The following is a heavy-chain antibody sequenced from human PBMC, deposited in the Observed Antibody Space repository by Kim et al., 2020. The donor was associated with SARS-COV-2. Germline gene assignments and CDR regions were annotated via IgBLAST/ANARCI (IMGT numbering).Heavy chain of an antibody. CDR3: ARGGMSALDY. CDR2: IYYSGST. J-gene: IGHJ4*02. D-gene: IGHD1-1*01. V-gene: IGHV4-59*01. CDR1: GGSISSYY. Sequence: SETLSLTCTVSGGSISSYYWSWIRQPPGKGLEWIGYIYYSGSTNYNPSLKSRVTISVDTSKNQFSLRLSSVTAADTAVYYCARGGMSALDYWGQGTLVTVSS.